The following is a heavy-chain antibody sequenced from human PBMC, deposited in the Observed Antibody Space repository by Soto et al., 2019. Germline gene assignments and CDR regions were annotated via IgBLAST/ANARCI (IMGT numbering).Heavy chain of an antibody. CDR1: GFTFSSYG. J-gene: IGHJ4*02. Sequence: GGSLRLSCAASGFTFSSYGMHWVRQAPGKGLEWVAVIWYDGSNKYYADSVKGRFTISRDNSKNTPYLQMNSLGAEDTAVYYCARWMAVAGRGSFDYWGQGTLVTVSS. CDR3: ARWMAVAGRGSFDY. V-gene: IGHV3-33*01. D-gene: IGHD6-19*01. CDR2: IWYDGSNK.